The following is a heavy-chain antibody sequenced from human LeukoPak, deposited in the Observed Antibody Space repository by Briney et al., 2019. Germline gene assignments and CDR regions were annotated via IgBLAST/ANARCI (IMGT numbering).Heavy chain of an antibody. D-gene: IGHD4-17*01. Sequence: PGGSLRLSCAASGFTFSTHAMSWVRQAPGKGLEWVSAISGSGGSTYYAHSVKGRFTISRDNSKNTLYLQMNSLRAEDTALYFCARDPNGDYIGAFDFLGQGTVVTVSS. J-gene: IGHJ3*01. V-gene: IGHV3-23*01. CDR3: ARDPNGDYIGAFDF. CDR2: ISGSGGST. CDR1: GFTFSTHA.